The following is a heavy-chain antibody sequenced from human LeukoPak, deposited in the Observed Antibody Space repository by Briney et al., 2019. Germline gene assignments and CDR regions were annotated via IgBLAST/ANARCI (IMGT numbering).Heavy chain of an antibody. CDR3: ARDAADYAFDY. CDR1: GYTFTGYY. D-gene: IGHD3-16*01. V-gene: IGHV1-2*02. J-gene: IGHJ4*02. CDR2: INPNSGGT. Sequence: GASVKVSCKASGYTFTGYYMHWVRQAPGQGLEWMGWINPNSGGTNYAQKFQGRVTMTRDTSISTAYMELRSLRSDDTAVYYCARDAADYAFDYWGQGTLVTVSS.